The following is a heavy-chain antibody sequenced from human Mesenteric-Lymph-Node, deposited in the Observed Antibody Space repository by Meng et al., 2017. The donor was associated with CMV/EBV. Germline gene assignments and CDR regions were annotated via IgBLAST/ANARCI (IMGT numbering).Heavy chain of an antibody. Sequence: SETLSLTCTVSGGSITSSSNYYWGWIRQPPGKGLEWIGSMFSSGSTYYNPSLQSRVTISVGTSKNQFSLKLSSVTAADTAVYFCARDGQGLGKYYFAYWGQGTLVTVSS. CDR3: ARDGQGLGKYYFAY. V-gene: IGHV4-39*07. CDR1: GGSITSSSNYY. CDR2: MFSSGST. J-gene: IGHJ4*02. D-gene: IGHD6-19*01.